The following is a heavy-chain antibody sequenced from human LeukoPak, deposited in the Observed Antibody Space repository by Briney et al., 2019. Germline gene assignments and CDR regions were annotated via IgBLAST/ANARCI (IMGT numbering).Heavy chain of an antibody. CDR2: ISGSGGST. J-gene: IGHJ4*02. CDR1: GFTFSSYA. Sequence: GGSLRLSCAASGFTFSSYAMSWVRQAPGKGLEWVSAISGSGGSTYYADSVKGRFTISRDNSKNTLYLQMNSLRAEDTAVYYCATTLGYCSGGSCYSGEFDYWAREPWSPSPQ. V-gene: IGHV3-23*01. D-gene: IGHD2-15*01. CDR3: ATTLGYCSGGSCYSGEFDY.